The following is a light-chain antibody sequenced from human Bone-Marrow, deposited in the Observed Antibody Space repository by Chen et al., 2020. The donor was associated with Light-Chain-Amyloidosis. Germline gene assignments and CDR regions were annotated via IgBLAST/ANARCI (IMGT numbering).Light chain of an antibody. CDR2: GAS. Sequence: DIQMTQSPSSLSASVGDRVTITCRASQNIYIHISWYQQRPGKAPNLLIYGASSLESGVPPRFSGSGSGTDFSLTISGLQPEDFATYYCQQSFSTPWTFGQGSKLDI. J-gene: IGKJ1*01. V-gene: IGKV1-39*01. CDR1: QNIYIH. CDR3: QQSFSTPWT.